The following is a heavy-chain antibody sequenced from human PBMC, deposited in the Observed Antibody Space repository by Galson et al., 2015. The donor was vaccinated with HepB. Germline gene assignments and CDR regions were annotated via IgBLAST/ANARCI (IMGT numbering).Heavy chain of an antibody. V-gene: IGHV1-18*01. CDR2: ISPYSGKT. Sequence: SVKVSCKASGYSFTNYDINWVRQAPGQGLEWMGWISPYSGKTNYAQKLQGRVTMTTDTSTTTAYMELRSLISGDTAVYYCARDLRGPQKHNILTGYWAYGMDVWGQGTTVTVSS. J-gene: IGHJ6*02. CDR1: GYSFTNYD. D-gene: IGHD3-9*01. CDR3: ARDLRGPQKHNILTGYWAYGMDV.